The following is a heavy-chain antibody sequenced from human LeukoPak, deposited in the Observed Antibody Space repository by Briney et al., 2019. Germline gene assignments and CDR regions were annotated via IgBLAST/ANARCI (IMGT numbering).Heavy chain of an antibody. J-gene: IGHJ4*02. Sequence: GGSLRLSCAASGFTFSSYWMSWVRQAPGKGLEWVTSIKQDGSQKYYVDSVMGRFTISRDNAKNSLYLQMNSLRAEDTAVYYCARELWQWRYWGQGTLVTVSS. CDR2: IKQDGSQK. CDR3: ARELWQWRY. D-gene: IGHD6-19*01. CDR1: GFTFSSYW. V-gene: IGHV3-7*03.